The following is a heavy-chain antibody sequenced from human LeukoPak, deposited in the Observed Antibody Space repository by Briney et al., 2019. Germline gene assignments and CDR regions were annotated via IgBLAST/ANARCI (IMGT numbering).Heavy chain of an antibody. CDR1: KFTFSSYD. CDR3: ARELMGLTMIVVVNPIDY. D-gene: IGHD3-22*01. CDR2: ISSSGSTI. J-gene: IGHJ4*02. V-gene: IGHV3-48*03. Sequence: PGGSLRLSCAGSKFTFSSYDMNWVRQAPGKGLEWVSYISSSGSTIYYADSVKGRFTISRDNAKNSLFLQMNSLRAEDTAVYYCARELMGLTMIVVVNPIDYWGQGTLVTVSS.